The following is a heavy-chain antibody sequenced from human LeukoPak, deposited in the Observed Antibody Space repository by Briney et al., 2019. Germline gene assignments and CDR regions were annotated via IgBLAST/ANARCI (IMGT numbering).Heavy chain of an antibody. Sequence: GGSLRLSCGASGFTFSRYAMSWVRQAPGKGLQWVSEIGGSGGAIYYADSVKGRFTISRDNSKNTLFLEMNSLRAEDTAVYYCAKDPLPVIATSYFDSWGQGTLVTVSS. CDR1: GFTFSRYA. D-gene: IGHD3-10*01. V-gene: IGHV3-23*01. CDR2: IGGSGGAI. J-gene: IGHJ4*02. CDR3: AKDPLPVIATSYFDS.